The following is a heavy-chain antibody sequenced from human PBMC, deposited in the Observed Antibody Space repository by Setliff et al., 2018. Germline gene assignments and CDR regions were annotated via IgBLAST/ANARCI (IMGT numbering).Heavy chain of an antibody. CDR3: AREGYNYGYPFDI. CDR2: IIPMFGPA. D-gene: IGHD5-18*01. V-gene: IGHV1-69*13. CDR1: GGTLSNYA. Sequence: SVKVSCKASGGTLSNYAISWVRQAPGQGLEWMGGIIPMFGPANYAQKFQGRVTITADESTSTAYMELSSLRSEDTAMYYCAREGYNYGYPFDIWGQGTMVTVSS. J-gene: IGHJ3*02.